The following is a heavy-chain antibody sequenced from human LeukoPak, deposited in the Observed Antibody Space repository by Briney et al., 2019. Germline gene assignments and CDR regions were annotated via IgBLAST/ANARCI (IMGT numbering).Heavy chain of an antibody. CDR3: TSRIAVAGQNWFDP. D-gene: IGHD6-19*01. J-gene: IGHJ5*02. CDR2: IRSKAYGGTT. Sequence: GGSLRLSCAASGFTFSSYGMHWVRQAPGKGLEWVGFIRSKAYGGTTEYAASVKGRFTISRDDSKSTAYLQMNSLKTEDTAVYYCTSRIAVAGQNWFDPWGQGTLVTVSS. CDR1: GFTFSSYG. V-gene: IGHV3-49*04.